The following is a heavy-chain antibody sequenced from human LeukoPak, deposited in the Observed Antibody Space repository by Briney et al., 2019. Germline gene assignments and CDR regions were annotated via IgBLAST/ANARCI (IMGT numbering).Heavy chain of an antibody. CDR1: GFTFSSYG. CDR3: AKDGTSSWFGEAT. J-gene: IGHJ5*02. CDR2: ISFDGSNK. V-gene: IGHV3-30*18. Sequence: PGGSLRLSCAASGFTFSSYGMHWVRQAPGRGLEWLTVISFDGSNKYYADSVKGRFTISRDNSKNTLYLQMNSLRVEDTAVYYCAKDGTSSWFGEATWGQGTLVTVSS. D-gene: IGHD6-13*01.